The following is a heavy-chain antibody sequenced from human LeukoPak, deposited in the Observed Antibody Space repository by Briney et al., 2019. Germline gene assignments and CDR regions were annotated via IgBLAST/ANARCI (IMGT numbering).Heavy chain of an antibody. Sequence: GASVNVSCKASGYIFTNYYMHWVRQAPGQGGAWMGTINPSGASTTYAQKFQGRVTMTRDTSTSTVYMELSSLRSEDTAVYYWARDHGSAYYSAPDHWGQGTLVTVSS. D-gene: IGHD3-10*01. J-gene: IGHJ4*02. V-gene: IGHV1-46*01. CDR2: INPSGAST. CDR1: GYIFTNYY. CDR3: ARDHGSAYYSAPDH.